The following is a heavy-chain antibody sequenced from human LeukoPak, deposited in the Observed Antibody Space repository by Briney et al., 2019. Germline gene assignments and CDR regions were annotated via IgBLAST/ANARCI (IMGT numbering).Heavy chain of an antibody. Sequence: GGSLRLSCAASGFTFSSYSMNWVRQAPGKGLEWVSSISSSSSYIYYADSVKGRFTTSRDNAKNSLYLQMNSLRAEDTAVYYCARTLRFLEWLYIDYWGQGTLVTVSS. D-gene: IGHD3-3*01. J-gene: IGHJ4*02. CDR2: ISSSSSYI. CDR3: ARTLRFLEWLYIDY. V-gene: IGHV3-21*01. CDR1: GFTFSSYS.